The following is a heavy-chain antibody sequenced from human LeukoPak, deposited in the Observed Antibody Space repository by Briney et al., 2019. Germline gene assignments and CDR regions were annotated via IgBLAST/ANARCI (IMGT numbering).Heavy chain of an antibody. CDR1: GFTFSSYA. CDR2: ISGSGGST. CDR3: AKEVASDY. J-gene: IGHJ4*02. V-gene: IGHV3-23*01. D-gene: IGHD2-15*01. Sequence: GGSLRLSCAASGFTFSSYAMSWVRQAPGKGLEWVSAISGSGGSTYYADSVKRRFTISRDNSKTTLYPQMNSRRAEDTAVYDCAKEVASDYWGQATLVTVPS.